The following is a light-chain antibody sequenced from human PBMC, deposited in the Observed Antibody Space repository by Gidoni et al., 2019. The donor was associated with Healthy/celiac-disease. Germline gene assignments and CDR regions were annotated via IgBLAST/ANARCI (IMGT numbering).Light chain of an antibody. CDR1: QSISSY. CDR2: AAS. V-gene: IGKV1-39*01. Sequence: DIQMTQSPSSLSASVGDRVTITCRASQSISSYLNWYQQKPGKAPKLLIYAASSLQSGVPSRFSGSGSGTDFTLTSSSLQPEDFATYYCQQSYSTSPWTFGQGTKVEIK. J-gene: IGKJ1*01. CDR3: QQSYSTSPWT.